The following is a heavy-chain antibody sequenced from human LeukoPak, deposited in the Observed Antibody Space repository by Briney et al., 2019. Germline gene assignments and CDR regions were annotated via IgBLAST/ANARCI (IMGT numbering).Heavy chain of an antibody. Sequence: SETLSLTCTVSGGSISSYYWSWIRQPPGKGLEWIGYIYYSGSTNYNPSLKSRVTISVDTSKSQFSLKLSSVTAADTAVYYCARDLYDAFDIWGQGTMVTVSS. V-gene: IGHV4-59*01. J-gene: IGHJ3*02. CDR2: IYYSGST. CDR1: GGSISSYY. CDR3: ARDLYDAFDI.